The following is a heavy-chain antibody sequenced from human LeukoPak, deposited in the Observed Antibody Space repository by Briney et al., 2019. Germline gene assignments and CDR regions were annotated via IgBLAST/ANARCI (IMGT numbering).Heavy chain of an antibody. J-gene: IGHJ3*02. CDR1: GYTLTSYY. CDR2: INPTSGDT. V-gene: IGHV1-46*01. Sequence: ASVTVSCMASGYTLTSYYVHWVRQAPGQGLQWLGIINPTSGDTNYAQNFHGGVTMTSDMSTSTVYMELSSLRSEDTTVYYCARYGFSSVWQGGWHAFDIWGHGTMVTVSS. D-gene: IGHD6-25*01. CDR3: ARYGFSSVWQGGWHAFDI.